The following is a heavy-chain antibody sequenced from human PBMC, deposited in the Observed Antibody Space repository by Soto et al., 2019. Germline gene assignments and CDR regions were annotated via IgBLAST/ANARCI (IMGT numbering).Heavy chain of an antibody. J-gene: IGHJ4*02. CDR2: ISSDGSNE. V-gene: IGHV3-30*18. CDR3: AKTITTYSGDSRGRGALVGY. Sequence: GGSLRLSCAASGFTFSTYGMHWVRQPPGKGLEWVAVISSDGSNEHYADPVKGRFTISRDNSKNTLYLQMNSLRVEDTAVYYCAKTITTYSGDSRGRGALVGYWGQGTLVTVSS. CDR1: GFTFSTYG. D-gene: IGHD3-22*01.